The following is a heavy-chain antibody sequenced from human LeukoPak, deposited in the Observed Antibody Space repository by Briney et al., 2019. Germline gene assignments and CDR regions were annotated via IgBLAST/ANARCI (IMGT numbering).Heavy chain of an antibody. J-gene: IGHJ5*02. CDR1: GYTFTSYY. Sequence: GASVKVSCKASGYTFTSYYMHWVRQAPGQGLEWMGIINPSGGSTNYAQKLQGRVTMTTDTSTSTAYMELRSLRSDDTAVYYCARTITTVWFGELLYPNWFDPWGQGTLVTVSS. CDR2: INPSGGST. CDR3: ARTITTVWFGELLYPNWFDP. V-gene: IGHV1-46*01. D-gene: IGHD3-10*01.